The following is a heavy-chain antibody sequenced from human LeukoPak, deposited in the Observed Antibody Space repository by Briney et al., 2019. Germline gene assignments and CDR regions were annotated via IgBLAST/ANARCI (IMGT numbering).Heavy chain of an antibody. CDR3: VRLHKTRGEATGWYYFDA. D-gene: IGHD6-19*01. Sequence: SETLSLTCGVSGGSISRGGYSWSWIRQSPRKGLEWIGYIYHTGITHYNPSLKSRLTISMDKSTNKFSLNLTSVSAADTAVYYCVRLHKTRGEATGWYYFDAWGPGTQVTVSS. CDR1: GGSISRGGYS. V-gene: IGHV4-30-2*06. J-gene: IGHJ4*02. CDR2: IYHTGIT.